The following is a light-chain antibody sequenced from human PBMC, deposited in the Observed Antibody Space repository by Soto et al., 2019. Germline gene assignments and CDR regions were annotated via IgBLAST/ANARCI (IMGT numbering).Light chain of an antibody. CDR2: GNT. V-gene: IGLV1-40*01. CDR1: SSNIGSTYD. Sequence: QSVLTQPPSGSGAPGQRVTISCTGSSSNIGSTYDVHWYQQLPGTAPKLLIHGNTNRPSGVPDRFSGSKSGTSASLAITGIQADDEDDYYCQSYDDSLSVHYVFGTGTKLTVL. J-gene: IGLJ1*01. CDR3: QSYDDSLSVHYV.